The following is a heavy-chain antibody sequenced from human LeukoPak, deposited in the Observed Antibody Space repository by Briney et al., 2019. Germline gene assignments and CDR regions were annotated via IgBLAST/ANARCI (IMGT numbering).Heavy chain of an antibody. CDR3: AKWGFLEWLLSMFDY. J-gene: IGHJ4*02. CDR1: GFTFTSYA. Sequence: PGVSLRLSCAASGFTFTSYAMSWVRQAPGKGLEWVSATSGSGDKTYNADSVKGRFTISRDNSKNTVYLQMNSLRAEDTAVYYCAKWGFLEWLLSMFDYWGQGTLVTVSS. V-gene: IGHV3-23*01. D-gene: IGHD3-3*01. CDR2: TSGSGDKT.